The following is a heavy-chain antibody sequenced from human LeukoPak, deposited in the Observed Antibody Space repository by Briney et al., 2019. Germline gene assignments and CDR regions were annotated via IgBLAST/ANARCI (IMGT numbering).Heavy chain of an antibody. Sequence: GRSLRLSCAASGFTFSSYGMHWVRQAPGKGLEWVAVIWYDGSNKYYADSVEGRFTISRDNSKNTLYLQMNSLRAEDTAVYYCARDNRQLVLNYWGQGTLVTVSS. CDR1: GFTFSSYG. D-gene: IGHD6-13*01. J-gene: IGHJ4*02. CDR3: ARDNRQLVLNY. CDR2: IWYDGSNK. V-gene: IGHV3-33*01.